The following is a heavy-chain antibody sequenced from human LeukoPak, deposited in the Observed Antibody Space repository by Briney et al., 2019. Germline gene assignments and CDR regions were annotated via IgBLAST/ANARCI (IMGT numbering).Heavy chain of an antibody. CDR1: GGSISSSSYY. Sequence: PSETLSLTCTVSGGSISSSSYYWGWIRQPPGKGLEWIGSIHYSGSTYYNPSLKSRVTISVDTSKNQFSLKLSSVTAADTAVYYCARRLEMATILDFDYWGQGTLVTVSS. CDR3: ARRLEMATILDFDY. J-gene: IGHJ4*02. V-gene: IGHV4-39*01. D-gene: IGHD5-24*01. CDR2: IHYSGST.